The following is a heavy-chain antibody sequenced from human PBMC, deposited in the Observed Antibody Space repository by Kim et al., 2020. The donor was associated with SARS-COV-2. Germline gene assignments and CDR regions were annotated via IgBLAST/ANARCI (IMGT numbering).Heavy chain of an antibody. CDR3: ARQDRSDSSSWYEGEFDY. CDR1: GFTFSSYS. Sequence: GGSLRLSCAASGFTFSSYSMNWVRQAPGKGLEWVSSISSSSSYIYYADSVKGRFTISRDNAKNSLYLQMNSLRAEDTAVYYCARQDRSDSSSWYEGEFDYWGQRALVTVSP. V-gene: IGHV3-21*01. D-gene: IGHD6-13*01. J-gene: IGHJ4*02. CDR2: ISSSSSYI.